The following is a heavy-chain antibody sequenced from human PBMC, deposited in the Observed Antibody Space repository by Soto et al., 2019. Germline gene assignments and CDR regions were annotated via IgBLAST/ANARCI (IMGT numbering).Heavy chain of an antibody. J-gene: IGHJ4*02. V-gene: IGHV3-7*03. CDR3: SKDIGSALGTINF. CDR1: GFDFTCRW. CDR2: IRQDRDRK. D-gene: IGHD1-7*01. Sequence: GGSLRLSCPGAGFDFTCRWMRWVRQAPGKGLEWVSGIRQDRDRKDYVDSVKGRFTLSRDSAKSSVYLQMNNLRGADTALYYCSKDIGSALGTINFWGQGTLVTVSS.